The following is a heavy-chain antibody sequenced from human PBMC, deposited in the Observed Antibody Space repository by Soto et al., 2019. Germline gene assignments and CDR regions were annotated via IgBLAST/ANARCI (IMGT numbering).Heavy chain of an antibody. CDR1: GFTFSSYA. CDR3: ARGDRGGSGSPASYYYSGLDV. D-gene: IGHD3-10*01. CDR2: VSAGGDMT. J-gene: IGHJ6*02. Sequence: PGGSLRLSCAASGFTFSSYAMNWVRQAPGKGLEWVSSVSAGGDMTYYSDSVKGRFTISRDNSNNALFLQMNSLRAEDTALYYCARGDRGGSGSPASYYYSGLDVWGQGTTVTVSS. V-gene: IGHV3-23*01.